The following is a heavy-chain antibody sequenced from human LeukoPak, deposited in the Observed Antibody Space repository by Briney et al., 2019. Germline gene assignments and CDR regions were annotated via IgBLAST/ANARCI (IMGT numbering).Heavy chain of an antibody. CDR2: ISAYNGNT. Sequence: ASVKVSCKASGGTFSSYGISWVRQAPGQGLEWMGWISAYNGNTNYAQKLQGRVTMTTDTSTSTAYMELRSLRSDDTAVYYCARDILRRIAALADYWGQGTLVTVSS. V-gene: IGHV1-18*01. CDR3: ARDILRRIAALADY. J-gene: IGHJ4*02. D-gene: IGHD6-13*01. CDR1: GGTFSSYG.